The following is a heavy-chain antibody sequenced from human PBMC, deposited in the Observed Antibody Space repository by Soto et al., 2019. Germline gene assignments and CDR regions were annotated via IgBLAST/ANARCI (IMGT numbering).Heavy chain of an antibody. CDR3: TRGPRPISTGTGAY. CDR1: GFTFSSYW. CDR2: IYNDGTYS. Sequence: PGGSLRLSCAASGFTFSSYWMSWVRQAPGMGLEWISRIYNDGTYSDYADSVRGRFTISRDNVNDTLYLQMNNLRAEDSGLYYCTRGPRPISTGTGAYWGQGTQVTVSS. V-gene: IGHV3-74*01. D-gene: IGHD3-10*01. J-gene: IGHJ4*02.